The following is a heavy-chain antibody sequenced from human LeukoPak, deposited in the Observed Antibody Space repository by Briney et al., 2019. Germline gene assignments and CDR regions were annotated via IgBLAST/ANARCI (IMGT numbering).Heavy chain of an antibody. CDR1: GGSISNYF. CDR3: ARFPGSAEYRHYYYMDV. J-gene: IGHJ6*03. V-gene: IGHV4-59*01. CDR2: VYYSDSN. D-gene: IGHD2-15*01. Sequence: SETLSLTCSVSGGSISNYFWSWIRQPPGRGLECIGYVYYSDSNNYNPSLKSRVTVSVDTSKNQFSLKLTSVTAAETAVYYCARFPGSAEYRHYYYMDVWGKGNTVTVSS.